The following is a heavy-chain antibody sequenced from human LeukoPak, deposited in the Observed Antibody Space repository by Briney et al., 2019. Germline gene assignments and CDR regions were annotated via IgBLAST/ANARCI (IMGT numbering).Heavy chain of an antibody. D-gene: IGHD4-17*01. CDR2: IKQDGSEK. Sequence: GGSLRLSCAASGFPFSSYWMSWVRQAPGKGLEWVANIKQDGSEKYYVDSVKGRFTISRDNANNSLYLQMNSLRAEDTAVYYCARLRGDYFDYWGQGTLVTVSS. CDR1: GFPFSSYW. CDR3: ARLRGDYFDY. V-gene: IGHV3-7*01. J-gene: IGHJ4*02.